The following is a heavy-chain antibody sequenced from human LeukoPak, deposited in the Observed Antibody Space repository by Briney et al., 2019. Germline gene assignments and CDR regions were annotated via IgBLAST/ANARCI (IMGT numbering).Heavy chain of an antibody. CDR2: IYYSGST. CDR1: GGSISSYY. Sequence: PSETLSLTCTVSGGSISSYYWSWIRQPPGKGLEWIGYIYYSGSTNYNPSLKSRVTISVDTSKNQFSLKLSSVTAADTAVYYCASHGSGYYYKDPLSPDYWGQGTLVTVSS. V-gene: IGHV4-59*01. D-gene: IGHD3-22*01. CDR3: ASHGSGYYYKDPLSPDY. J-gene: IGHJ4*02.